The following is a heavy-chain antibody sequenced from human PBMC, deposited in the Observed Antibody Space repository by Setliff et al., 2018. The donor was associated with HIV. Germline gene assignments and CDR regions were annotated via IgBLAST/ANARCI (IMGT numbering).Heavy chain of an antibody. CDR2: INPNSGGR. D-gene: IGHD2-15*01. CDR1: GYSFSGYY. V-gene: IGHV1-2*02. Sequence: GASVKVSCKASGYSFSGYYIHWVRQAPGQGLEWMGWINPNSGGRKYAQKFHGRVTMTRDTSISTTYMELRRLRSDDTAMYYCARDQTPLDAFDIWGQGTMVTVSS. CDR3: ARDQTPLDAFDI. J-gene: IGHJ3*02.